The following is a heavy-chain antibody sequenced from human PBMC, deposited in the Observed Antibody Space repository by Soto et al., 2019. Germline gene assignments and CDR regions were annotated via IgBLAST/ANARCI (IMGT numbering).Heavy chain of an antibody. V-gene: IGHV3-30*14. Sequence: QPGGSLRLSCVASGFTFSSYVIHWVRQAPGKGLEWVALISTDGTEKHYPGSVRGRFTISRDNSKNTLYLQMNSLRTEDTAVYYSVKEGGTLPKVFNYPFDFWGKGTKVTVS. D-gene: IGHD1-1*01. J-gene: IGHJ3*01. CDR3: VKEGGTLPKVFNYPFDF. CDR1: GFTFSSYV. CDR2: ISTDGTEK.